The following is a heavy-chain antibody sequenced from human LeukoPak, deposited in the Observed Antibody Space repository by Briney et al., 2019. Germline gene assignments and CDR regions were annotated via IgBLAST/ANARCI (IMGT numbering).Heavy chain of an antibody. CDR1: GNSVSSNSAA. CDR3: ARSYCSSSCYAVGAFDI. V-gene: IGHV6-1*01. Sequence: PSQTLSLTCAISGNSVSSNSAAWNWIRQSPSRGLEWLGRTYYRSKWYNDYAVSVKSRITINPDTSKNQFSLKLSSVTAADTAVYYCARSYCSSSCYAVGAFDIWGQGTVVTVSS. D-gene: IGHD2-2*01. CDR2: TYYRSKWYN. J-gene: IGHJ3*02.